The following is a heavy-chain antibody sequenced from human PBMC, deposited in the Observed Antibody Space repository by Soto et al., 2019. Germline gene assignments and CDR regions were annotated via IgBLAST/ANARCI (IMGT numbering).Heavy chain of an antibody. CDR1: GGTFSSYA. V-gene: IGHV1-69*13. D-gene: IGHD3-10*01. CDR3: ARATYYYGSGSYYTPPYYFYY. Sequence: SVKVSCKASGGTFSSYAISWVRQAPGQGLEWMGGIIPIFGTANYAQKFQGRVTITADESTSTAYMELSSLRAEDTAVYYCARATYYYGSGSYYTPPYYFYYWGQGTLVTVSS. CDR2: IIPIFGTA. J-gene: IGHJ4*02.